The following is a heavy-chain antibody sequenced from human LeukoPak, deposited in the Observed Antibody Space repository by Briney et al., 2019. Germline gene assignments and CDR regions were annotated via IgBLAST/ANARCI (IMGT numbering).Heavy chain of an antibody. Sequence: GGSLRLSCAASGFIFSRYNVHWVRQAPGKGPEWVAVISYDGRNEYYADSVKGRFTISRDSSKNTLYLQMNSLRAEDTAVYYCARASGFTMIVVVTPDAFDIWGQGTMVTVSS. V-gene: IGHV3-30*04. CDR1: GFIFSRYN. J-gene: IGHJ3*02. CDR2: ISYDGRNE. CDR3: ARASGFTMIVVVTPDAFDI. D-gene: IGHD3-22*01.